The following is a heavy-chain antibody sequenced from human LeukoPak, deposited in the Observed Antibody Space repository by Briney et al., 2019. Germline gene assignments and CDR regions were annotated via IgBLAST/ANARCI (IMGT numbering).Heavy chain of an antibody. D-gene: IGHD6-13*01. CDR1: GFTFSSYA. J-gene: IGHJ6*03. Sequence: GGSLRLSCAASGFTFSSYAMHWVRQAPGKGLEWVAVISYDGSNKYYADSVKGRFTISRDSSKNTLYLQMNSLRAEDTAVYYCARDYSSSWYFPPYYYMDVWGKGTTVTVSS. CDR2: ISYDGSNK. V-gene: IGHV3-30*04. CDR3: ARDYSSSWYFPPYYYMDV.